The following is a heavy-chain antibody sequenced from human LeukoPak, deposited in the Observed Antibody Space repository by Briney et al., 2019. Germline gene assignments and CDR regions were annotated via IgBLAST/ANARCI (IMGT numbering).Heavy chain of an antibody. J-gene: IGHJ4*02. CDR3: ARGRLGATY. CDR2: IHHSGTT. CDR1: GGSVSRGSYY. V-gene: IGHV4-61*01. D-gene: IGHD1-26*01. Sequence: SETLSLTCTVSGGSVSRGSYYWSWTRQHPGKGLEWIGYIHHSGTTNYSPSLKSRVTISVDMFKNQFFLNLTSVTAADTAVYYCARGRLGATYWGQGTLVTVSS.